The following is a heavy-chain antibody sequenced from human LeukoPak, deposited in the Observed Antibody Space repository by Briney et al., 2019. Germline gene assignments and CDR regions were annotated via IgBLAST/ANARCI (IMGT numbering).Heavy chain of an antibody. D-gene: IGHD3-10*01. V-gene: IGHV4-59*11. CDR3: AGLGVMVLVYQFEY. J-gene: IGHJ4*02. CDR2: VSYSGST. CDR1: GGSISGQY. Sequence: SETLSLTCTVSGGSISGQYWSWIRQPPGKGLEWIGFVSYSGSTNYNPSLNGRVTISLDTSKNQFSLRLNSVTAADTAVYYCAGLGVMVLVYQFEYWGRGTPVTVSS.